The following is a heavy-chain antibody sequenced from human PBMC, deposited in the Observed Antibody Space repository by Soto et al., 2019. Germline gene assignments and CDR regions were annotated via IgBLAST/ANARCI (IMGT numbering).Heavy chain of an antibody. CDR3: ARLYCRGGSCYSGDAFDI. CDR2: ISTSTSYI. CDR1: GFTFSSYG. Sequence: GGSLRLSCAASGFTFSSYGMNWVRQAPGKGLEWVSSISTSTSYIYYADSVKGRFTISRDNAKNSVYLQMNSLRAEDTAVYYCARLYCRGGSCYSGDAFDIWGQGTMVTVSS. V-gene: IGHV3-21*01. J-gene: IGHJ3*02. D-gene: IGHD2-15*01.